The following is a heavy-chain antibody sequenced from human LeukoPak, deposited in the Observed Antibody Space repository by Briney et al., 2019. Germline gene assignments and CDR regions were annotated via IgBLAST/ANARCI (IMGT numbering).Heavy chain of an antibody. CDR2: INTDGSTR. CDR3: ATAGGGDSRMGFDP. Sequence: PGGSLRLFCVDSGFTFSNYWMHWVRQAPGKGLVWVSCINTDGSTRRYADSVKGRFTISRDNAKNTLHLQMNSLRSEDTAVYYCATAGGGDSRMGFDPWGQGTLVTVSS. D-gene: IGHD2-21*01. V-gene: IGHV3-74*01. CDR1: GFTFSNYW. J-gene: IGHJ5*02.